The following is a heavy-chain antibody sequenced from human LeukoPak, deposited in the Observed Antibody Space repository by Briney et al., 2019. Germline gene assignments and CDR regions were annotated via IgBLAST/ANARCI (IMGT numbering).Heavy chain of an antibody. CDR2: INPNSGGT. J-gene: IGHJ5*02. CDR1: GYTFTGYY. D-gene: IGHD3-9*01. CDR3: ARGRNYDILTGYCDP. Sequence: ASVKVSCKASGYTFTGYYMHWVRQAPGQGLEWMGWINPNSGGTNYAQKFQGWVTMTRDTSISTAYMELSRLRSDDTAVYYCARGRNYDILTGYCDPWGQGTLVTVSS. V-gene: IGHV1-2*04.